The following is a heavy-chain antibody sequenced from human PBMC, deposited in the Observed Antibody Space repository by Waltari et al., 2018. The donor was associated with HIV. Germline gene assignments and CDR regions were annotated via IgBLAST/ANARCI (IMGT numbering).Heavy chain of an antibody. D-gene: IGHD3-22*01. CDR3: ARVKAYYYDNSGFYFFDY. J-gene: IGHJ4*02. Sequence: WIRQTPGKGLEWIGNVHYTGTTKYNPSLMSRVAISVDTSQAQFSLRLNSVTAADTAVYYCARVKAYYYDNSGFYFFDYWGRGSLVTVSS. V-gene: IGHV4-59*01. CDR2: VHYTGTT.